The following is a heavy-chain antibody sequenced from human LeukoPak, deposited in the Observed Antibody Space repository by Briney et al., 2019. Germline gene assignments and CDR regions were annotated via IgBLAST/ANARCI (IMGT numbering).Heavy chain of an antibody. D-gene: IGHD2-15*01. CDR3: AKEGGGSCYSCFDY. CDR1: GFTLNNYA. J-gene: IGHJ4*02. V-gene: IGHV3-9*01. Sequence: GGSLRLSCAASGFTLNNYAMHWVGQAPGKGLEWASGISRNSGNIDYADSVKGRFPISRDNAKNSLYLQMNSLRAEDTALYYCAKEGGGSCYSCFDYWGKETLVTVSS. CDR2: ISRNSGNI.